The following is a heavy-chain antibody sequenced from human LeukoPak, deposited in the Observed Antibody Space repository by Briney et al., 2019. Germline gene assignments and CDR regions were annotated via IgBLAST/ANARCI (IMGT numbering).Heavy chain of an antibody. Sequence: GGSLRLSCAASGFTLSSYSMNWVRQAPGKGLEWVSYISSSSSTIYYADSVKGRFTISRDNAKNSLYLQMNSLRAEDTALYYCAKDRFHYYGSGSFGAFDIWGQGTMVTVSS. CDR3: AKDRFHYYGSGSFGAFDI. CDR2: ISSSSSTI. CDR1: GFTLSSYS. D-gene: IGHD3-10*01. J-gene: IGHJ3*02. V-gene: IGHV3-48*01.